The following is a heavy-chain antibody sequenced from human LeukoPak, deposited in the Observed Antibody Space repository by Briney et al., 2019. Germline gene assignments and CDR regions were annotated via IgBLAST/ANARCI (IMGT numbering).Heavy chain of an antibody. V-gene: IGHV3-23*01. CDR3: AKTHDFWSGYADY. Sequence: PGGSLRLSCAASGLTFSSYAMSWVRQAPGKGLEWVSGISGSGGSTYYADSVKGRFTISRDNSKNTLYLQMNSLRAEDTAVYYCAKTHDFWSGYADYWGQGTLVTVSS. J-gene: IGHJ4*02. D-gene: IGHD3-3*01. CDR1: GLTFSSYA. CDR2: ISGSGGST.